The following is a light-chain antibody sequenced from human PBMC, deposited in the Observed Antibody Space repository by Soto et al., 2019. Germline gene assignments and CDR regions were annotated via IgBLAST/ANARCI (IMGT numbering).Light chain of an antibody. CDR1: QSVGSS. J-gene: IGKJ4*01. CDR2: DSS. Sequence: EIVVTQSPATLSLSPGERATLSCRASQSVGSSLAWYQQKPGQPPRLLIYDSSNRATGIPARFSGSGSGTDFTLIISSLEPEDFAVYYCQQRSVLFTFGGGTKVEIK. V-gene: IGKV3-11*01. CDR3: QQRSVLFT.